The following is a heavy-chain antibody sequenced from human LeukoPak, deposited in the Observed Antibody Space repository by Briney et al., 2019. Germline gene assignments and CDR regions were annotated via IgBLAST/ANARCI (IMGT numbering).Heavy chain of an antibody. CDR1: GFTFADYG. D-gene: IGHD2-21*01. J-gene: IGHJ4*02. CDR2: IRSRTYGGAA. V-gene: IGHV3-49*04. Sequence: GGSLRLSCAASGFTFADYGMSWVRQAPGKGLEWVGFIRSRTYGGAADYAPSVQGRFTISRDDSKSIAYLQMNSLKIEDTAVYYCTRVGIANICTDPVDYWGQGTLVTVSS. CDR3: TRVGIANICTDPVDY.